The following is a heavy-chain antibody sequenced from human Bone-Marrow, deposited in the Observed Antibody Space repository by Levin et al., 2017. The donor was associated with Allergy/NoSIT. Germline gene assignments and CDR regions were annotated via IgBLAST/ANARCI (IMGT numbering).Heavy chain of an antibody. D-gene: IGHD3-10*01. CDR3: ANDKFWFVELPFDY. J-gene: IGHJ4*02. V-gene: IGHV2-5*02. Sequence: GSGPTLVKPTQTLTLSCSFSGFSLSSTGVGVGWIRQAPGKALEWLALLYWDGDKRYSPSLKSRLNNTKDTYKKHVLLTMTNMAPVDTGTYCGANDKFWFVELPFDYRGRGSLVTVSS. CDR2: LYWDGDK. CDR1: GFSLSSTGVG.